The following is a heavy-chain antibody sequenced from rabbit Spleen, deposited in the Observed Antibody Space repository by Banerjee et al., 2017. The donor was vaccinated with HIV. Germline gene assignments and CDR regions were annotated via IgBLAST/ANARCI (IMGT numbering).Heavy chain of an antibody. J-gene: IGHJ6*02. V-gene: IGHV1S40*01. CDR1: GVSFSSNNY. D-gene: IGHD8-1*01. CDR3: ARDTGSSFSSYGMNP. Sequence: QSLEESGGDLVKPGASLTLTCTASGVSFSSNNYMCWVRQAPGKGLEWIACMVTGGSGSTFAASWVNGRFTISRITNKNTVTLKMTSLTDANTTTYFCARDTGSSFSSYGMNPGARGPWSPS. CDR2: MVTGGSGST.